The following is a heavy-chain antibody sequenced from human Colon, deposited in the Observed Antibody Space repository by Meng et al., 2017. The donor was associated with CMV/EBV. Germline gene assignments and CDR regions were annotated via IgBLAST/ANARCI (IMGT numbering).Heavy chain of an antibody. V-gene: IGHV3-7*01. J-gene: IGHJ3*02. CDR3: ATNFRTLHCSSTSCYDLGAFDI. D-gene: IGHD2-2*01. CDR1: GFTFSSYS. CDR2: IKQDGSEK. Sequence: GGSLRLSCAASGFTFSSYSMNWVRQAPGKGLEWVANIKQDGSEKYYVDSVKGRFTISRDNAKNSLYLQMNSLRAEDTAVYYCATNFRTLHCSSTSCYDLGAFDIWGQGTMVTVSS.